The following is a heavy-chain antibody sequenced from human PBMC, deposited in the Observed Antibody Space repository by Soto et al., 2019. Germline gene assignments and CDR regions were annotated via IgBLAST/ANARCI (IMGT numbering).Heavy chain of an antibody. CDR3: ARGGYSYGYSRYYYYYYGMDV. D-gene: IGHD5-18*01. V-gene: IGHV4-34*01. J-gene: IGHJ6*02. Sequence: SETLSLTCAVYGGSFSGYYWSWIRQPPGKGLEWIGEINHSGSTNYNPSLKSRVTISVDTSKNQFSLKLSSVTAADTAVYYCARGGYSYGYSRYYYYYYGMDVWGQGTTVTVSS. CDR2: INHSGST. CDR1: GGSFSGYY.